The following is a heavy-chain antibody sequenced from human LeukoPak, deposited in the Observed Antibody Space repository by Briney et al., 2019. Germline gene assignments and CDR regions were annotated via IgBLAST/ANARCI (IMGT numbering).Heavy chain of an antibody. CDR1: GFIVSENY. CDR3: VRDRWPGLGDF. D-gene: IGHD3/OR15-3a*01. CDR2: VYSGGLT. J-gene: IGHJ6*02. Sequence: GGSLRLSCAASGFIVSENYMSWVRQAPGKGLEWVSTVYSGGLTFYADPVKGRFTISRDNSKNTLYLQMSILSAEDTAVYYCVRDRWPGLGDFWGQGTTVTVSS. V-gene: IGHV3-66*01.